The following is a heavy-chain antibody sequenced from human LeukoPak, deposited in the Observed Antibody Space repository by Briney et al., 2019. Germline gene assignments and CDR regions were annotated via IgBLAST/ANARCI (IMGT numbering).Heavy chain of an antibody. V-gene: IGHV3-23*01. CDR1: GFTFSSYA. Sequence: GGSLRLSCAACGFTFSSYAMNWVRQAPGKGLEWVSGIGGSGGSTYYADSVKGRSTISRDNSKNTLYLQMNSLRAEDTAIYYCAKSDDSSGYYYGIVYWGQGTLVTVSS. J-gene: IGHJ4*02. CDR3: AKSDDSSGYYYGIVY. D-gene: IGHD3-22*01. CDR2: IGGSGGST.